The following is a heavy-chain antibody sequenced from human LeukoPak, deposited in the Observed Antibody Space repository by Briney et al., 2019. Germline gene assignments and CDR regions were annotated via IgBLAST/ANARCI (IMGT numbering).Heavy chain of an antibody. J-gene: IGHJ4*02. CDR1: GFPFSSFG. D-gene: IGHD5-18*01. CDR3: AKAPANYVDTAMGTFDY. V-gene: IGHV3-23*01. CDR2: ISSSGIST. Sequence: GSLRLSCAASGFPFSSFGMNWVRQPAGKGLEWVSAISSSGISTYYADSVKGRFTISRDNLKNTLYLQMNSLRAEDTAVYYCAKAPANYVDTAMGTFDYWGQGTLVTVSS.